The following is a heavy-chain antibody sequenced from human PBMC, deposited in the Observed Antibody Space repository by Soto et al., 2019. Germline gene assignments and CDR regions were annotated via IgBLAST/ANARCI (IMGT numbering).Heavy chain of an antibody. V-gene: IGHV3-66*01. CDR3: ARDASGSYSPPYFDY. Sequence: HFVKGRFTISRDNSKNTLYLQMDSLRVEDTAVYYCARDASGSYSPPYFDYWGQGIVVTVSS. J-gene: IGHJ4*02. D-gene: IGHD3-10*01.